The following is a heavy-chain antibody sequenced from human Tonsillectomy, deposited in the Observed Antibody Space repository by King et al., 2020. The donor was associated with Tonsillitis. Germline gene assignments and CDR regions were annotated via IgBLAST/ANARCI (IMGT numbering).Heavy chain of an antibody. Sequence: HVQLQQWGAGLLKPSETLSLTCGVYGGSFSGYYWSWIRQPPGKGLEWIGEINHSGSTNYNPSLKSRVTISVDTSKNQFSLKLSPVTAADTAVYYCGRGRGVTPGPSLRWFDPWGQGTLVTVSS. CDR2: INHSGST. V-gene: IGHV4-34*01. CDR1: GGSFSGYY. J-gene: IGHJ5*02. D-gene: IGHD2-21*02. CDR3: GRGRGVTPGPSLRWFDP.